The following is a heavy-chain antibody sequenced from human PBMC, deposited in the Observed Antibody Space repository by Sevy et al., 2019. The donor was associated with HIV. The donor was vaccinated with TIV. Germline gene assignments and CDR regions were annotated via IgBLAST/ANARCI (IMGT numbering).Heavy chain of an antibody. CDR3: ARDSSGNDAFDI. D-gene: IGHD3-22*01. CDR1: GFTFSDYY. V-gene: IGHV3-11*04. CDR2: ISSSGTTI. Sequence: GGSLRLSCSASGFTFSDYYMSWIRQAPGKGLEWVSYISSSGTTIYYADSVKGRFTISRDNAKNSLYLQMNSLRAEDTAVYYCARDSSGNDAFDIWGQWTMVTVSS. J-gene: IGHJ3*02.